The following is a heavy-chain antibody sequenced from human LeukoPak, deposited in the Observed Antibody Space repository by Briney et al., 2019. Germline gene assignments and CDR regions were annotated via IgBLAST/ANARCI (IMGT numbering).Heavy chain of an antibody. CDR2: ISAYNGNT. CDR3: ARGGAYYFDY. D-gene: IGHD3-16*01. V-gene: IGHV1-18*01. CDR1: GYTFTSYG. Sequence: ASVKVSCKASGYTFTSYGISWVRQAPGQGLEWMGWISAYNGNTNYAQKFQGRVTMTRDMSTSTVYMELSSLRSEDTSVYYCARGGAYYFDYWGQGTLVTVSS. J-gene: IGHJ4*02.